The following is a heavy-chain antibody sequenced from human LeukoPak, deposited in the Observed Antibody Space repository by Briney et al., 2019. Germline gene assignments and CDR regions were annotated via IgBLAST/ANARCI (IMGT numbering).Heavy chain of an antibody. J-gene: IGHJ4*02. CDR3: ARHVIRRRLGELSLIDY. D-gene: IGHD3-16*02. CDR1: GGSISSSSYY. V-gene: IGHV4-39*01. Sequence: PSETLSLTCTVSGGSISSSSYYWGWIRQPPGKGLEWIGSMYYSGSTYYNPSLKSRVTISVDTSKNQFSLKLSSVAAADTAVYYCARHVIRRRLGELSLIDYWGQGTLVTVSS. CDR2: MYYSGST.